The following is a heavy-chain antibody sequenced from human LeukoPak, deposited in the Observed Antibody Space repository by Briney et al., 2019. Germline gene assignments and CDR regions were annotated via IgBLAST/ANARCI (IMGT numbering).Heavy chain of an antibody. Sequence: GASVKVSCKASGGTFSSYAISWVRQAPGQGLEWMGGIIPIFGTANYAQKFQGRVTITADESTSTAYMELSSLRSEDTAVYYCARDIVGATCYYFDYWGQGTLVTVSS. CDR3: ARDIVGATCYYFDY. J-gene: IGHJ4*02. CDR1: GGTFSSYA. CDR2: IIPIFGTA. V-gene: IGHV1-69*13. D-gene: IGHD1-26*01.